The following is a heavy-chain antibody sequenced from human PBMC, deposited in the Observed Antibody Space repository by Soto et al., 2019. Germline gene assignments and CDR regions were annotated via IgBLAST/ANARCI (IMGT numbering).Heavy chain of an antibody. D-gene: IGHD3-22*01. CDR2: IYWDDDK. J-gene: IGHJ1*01. V-gene: IGHV2-5*02. CDR1: GFSLSTSGVG. Sequence: SGPTLVNPTQTLTLTCTFSGFSLSTSGVGVGWIRQPPGKALEWLALIYWDDDKRYSPSLKSRLTITRDTSKNQVVLTMTNMDPVDTATYYCAHRPHYYDSSGYSREGYFQHWGQGTLVTVSS. CDR3: AHRPHYYDSSGYSREGYFQH.